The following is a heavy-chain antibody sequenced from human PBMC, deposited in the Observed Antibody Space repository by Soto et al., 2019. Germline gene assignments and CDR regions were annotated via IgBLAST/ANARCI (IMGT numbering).Heavy chain of an antibody. D-gene: IGHD6-6*01. CDR2: INPDNGGT. CDR1: GYTFTGHC. V-gene: IGHV1-2*02. J-gene: IGHJ4*02. CDR3: AREVGKVGYSSSSCDY. Sequence: QVQLVQSGAEVKKPGASVKVSCKASGYTFTGHCMYWVRQAPGQGLEWMGWINPDNGGTSYAQKFQGRVTMTTDTSINTAYMELSRLRSDDTAVYYCAREVGKVGYSSSSCDYWGQGSLVTVST.